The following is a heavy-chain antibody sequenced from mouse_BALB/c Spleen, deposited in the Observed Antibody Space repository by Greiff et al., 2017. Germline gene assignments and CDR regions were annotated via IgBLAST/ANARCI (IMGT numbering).Heavy chain of an antibody. Sequence: VQLQESGPDLVAPSQSLSITCTVSGFSLTSYGVHWVRQPPGKGLEWLVVIWSDGSTTYNSALKSRLSISKDNSKSQVFLKMNSLQTDDTAMYYCARHSGILYAMDYWGQGTSVTVSS. D-gene: IGHD4-1*01. CDR3: ARHSGILYAMDY. CDR1: GFSLTSYG. CDR2: IWSDGST. V-gene: IGHV2-6-2*01. J-gene: IGHJ4*01.